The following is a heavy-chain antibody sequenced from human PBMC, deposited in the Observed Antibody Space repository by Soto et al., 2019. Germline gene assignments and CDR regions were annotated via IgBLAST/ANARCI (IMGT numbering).Heavy chain of an antibody. CDR3: ARDLLDTWGSDYYYYYGMDV. CDR1: GGTFSSYA. V-gene: IGHV1-69*01. Sequence: QVQLVQSGAEVKQPGSSVKVSCKASGGTFSSYAISWVRQAPGQGLEWMGGIIPIFGTANYAQKFQGRVTITADESTSTAYMELSSLRSEDTAVYYCARDLLDTWGSDYYYYYGMDVWGQGTTVTVSS. J-gene: IGHJ6*02. CDR2: IIPIFGTA. D-gene: IGHD3-16*01.